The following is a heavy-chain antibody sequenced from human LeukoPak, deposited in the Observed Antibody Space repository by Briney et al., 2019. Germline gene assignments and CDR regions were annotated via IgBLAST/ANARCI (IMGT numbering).Heavy chain of an antibody. CDR2: ISYDGSNK. D-gene: IGHD6-19*01. V-gene: IGHV3-30*03. J-gene: IGHJ2*01. CDR1: GFTFSSYG. CDR3: ARSGSSGRYHFDL. Sequence: GRSLRLSCAASGFTFSSYGMHWVRQAPGKGLEWVAVISYDGSNKYYADSVKGRFTISRDNSKNTLYLQMNSLRAEDTAVYYCARSGSSGRYHFDLWGRGTLVTVSS.